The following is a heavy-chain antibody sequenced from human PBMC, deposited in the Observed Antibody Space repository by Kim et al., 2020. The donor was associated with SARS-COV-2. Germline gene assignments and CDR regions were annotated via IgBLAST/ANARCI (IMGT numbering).Heavy chain of an antibody. CDR2: IDGSDGTT. J-gene: IGHJ4*02. Sequence: GGSLRLSCTTSGFTFFGHAMSWVRQAPGKGLEWVSRIDGSDGTTNYVDSVKGRFSISRDDSRNTLYLQMSAVRADDTATYYCLKGGWGWIWDYWGQGTLVTVSS. V-gene: IGHV3-23*01. CDR3: LKGGWGWIWDY. CDR1: GFTFFGHA. D-gene: IGHD2-21*01.